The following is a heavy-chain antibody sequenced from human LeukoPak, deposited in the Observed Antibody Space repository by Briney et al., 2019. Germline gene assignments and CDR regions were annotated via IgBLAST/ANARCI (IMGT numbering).Heavy chain of an antibody. CDR1: GGPIYSYY. J-gene: IGHJ6*03. D-gene: IGHD3-22*01. V-gene: IGHV4-4*07. CDR3: ARLKFYDSTGYSPGHYMDV. Sequence: SETLSLTCTVSGGPIYSYYWSWIRQTAGKGLEWIGRLYPGVSTNYNPSLKSRVTMSADTSKKQFALKLSAVTAADTAVYYCARLKFYDSTGYSPGHYMDVWGKGTTVTVSS. CDR2: LYPGVST.